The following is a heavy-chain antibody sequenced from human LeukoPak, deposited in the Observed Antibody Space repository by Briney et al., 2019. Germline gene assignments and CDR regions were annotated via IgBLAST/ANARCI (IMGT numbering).Heavy chain of an antibody. Sequence: SETLSLTCAVYGGSFSGYYWSWIRQPPGKGLEWIGEINHSGSTNYNPSLKSRVTISVDTSKNQFSLKLSSATAADTAVYYCARRGCSRTLHYYYYYMDVWGEGTTVTDSS. D-gene: IGHD4/OR15-4a*01. CDR2: INHSGST. CDR1: GGSFSGYY. CDR3: ARRGCSRTLHYYYYYMDV. V-gene: IGHV4-34*01. J-gene: IGHJ6*03.